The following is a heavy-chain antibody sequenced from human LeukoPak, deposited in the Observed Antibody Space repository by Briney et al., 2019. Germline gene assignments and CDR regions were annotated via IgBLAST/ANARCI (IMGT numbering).Heavy chain of an antibody. CDR2: IYYSGIT. Sequence: SETLSLTCTVSVGSVSSGSYYWSWIRQPPGKGLEWIGYIYYSGITNYNPSRKSRVTISVDTSKNQFSLKLSSVAAADTAVYYCASQYYYGGDTYYFDYWGQGTLVTVSS. D-gene: IGHD3-10*01. CDR3: ASQYYYGGDTYYFDY. J-gene: IGHJ4*02. CDR1: VGSVSSGSYY. V-gene: IGHV4-61*01.